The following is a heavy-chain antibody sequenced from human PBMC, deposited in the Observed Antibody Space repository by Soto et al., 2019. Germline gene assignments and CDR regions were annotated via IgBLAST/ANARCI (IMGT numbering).Heavy chain of an antibody. CDR1: GGPFSGYY. CDR2: INHSGST. D-gene: IGHD3-16*02. CDR3: ASNYDYIWGSYRYRY. V-gene: IGHV4-34*01. J-gene: IGHJ4*02. Sequence: SETLSLTCAVYGGPFSGYYWSWIRQPPGKGLEWIGEINHSGSTNYNPSLKSRVTISVDTSKNQLSLKLSSVTAADTAVYYCASNYDYIWGSYRYRYWGQGTLVTVSS.